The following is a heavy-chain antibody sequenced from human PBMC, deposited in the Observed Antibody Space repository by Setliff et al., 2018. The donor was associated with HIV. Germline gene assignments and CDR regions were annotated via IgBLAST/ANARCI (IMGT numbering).Heavy chain of an antibody. Sequence: GGSLRLSCATSGFTFSSYAMSWVRQAPGKGLEWVSAISGSGGSTHYADSVKGRFTISRDNSKNTLHLEMKSLTGEDTAVYYCAKDRYYDSSGFYWGDYFDYWGQGTLVTVSS. D-gene: IGHD3-22*01. CDR3: AKDRYYDSSGFYWGDYFDY. CDR1: GFTFSSYA. V-gene: IGHV3-23*01. J-gene: IGHJ4*02. CDR2: ISGSGGST.